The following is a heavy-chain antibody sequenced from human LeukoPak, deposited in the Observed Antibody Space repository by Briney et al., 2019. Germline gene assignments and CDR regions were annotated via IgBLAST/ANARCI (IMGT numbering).Heavy chain of an antibody. CDR2: MNPNSGNT. Sequence: ASVKVSCKASGYTFTSNDINWVRQATGQGLEWMGWMNPNSGNTGYAQKFQGRVTMTRNTSISTAYMELSSLRSEDTAVYYCARGLLWFGESFPPWGQGTLVTVSS. D-gene: IGHD3-10*01. J-gene: IGHJ5*02. V-gene: IGHV1-8*01. CDR1: GYTFTSND. CDR3: ARGLLWFGESFPP.